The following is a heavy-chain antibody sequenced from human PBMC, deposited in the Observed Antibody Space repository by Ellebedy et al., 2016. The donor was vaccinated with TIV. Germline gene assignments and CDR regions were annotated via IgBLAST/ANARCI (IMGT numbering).Heavy chain of an antibody. Sequence: GESLKISXAASGFTFGSNSMSWVSQAPGKGLEWVSGISGSGSGTDYADSGKGRFTISRDNSKNTLYLQMNSLTAADTAVYYCARLKGYPLLLEAFDVWGQGTMVTVSS. J-gene: IGHJ3*01. CDR3: ARLKGYPLLLEAFDV. CDR1: GFTFGSNS. V-gene: IGHV3-23*01. D-gene: IGHD3-3*01. CDR2: ISGSGSGT.